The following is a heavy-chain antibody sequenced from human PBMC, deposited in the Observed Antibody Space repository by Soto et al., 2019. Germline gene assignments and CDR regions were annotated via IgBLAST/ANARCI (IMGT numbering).Heavy chain of an antibody. CDR3: AKIIAARPYDY. Sequence: EVQLLESGGGLVQPGGSLRLSCAASGFTFSSCAMSWVRQAPGKGLEWVSAISGHGGNTYYADSVKGRFTVSRDNSENTLYLQMNSLRAEDTAVYYCAKIIAARPYDYWSQGTLVTVSS. CDR2: ISGHGGNT. V-gene: IGHV3-23*01. CDR1: GFTFSSCA. J-gene: IGHJ4*02. D-gene: IGHD6-6*01.